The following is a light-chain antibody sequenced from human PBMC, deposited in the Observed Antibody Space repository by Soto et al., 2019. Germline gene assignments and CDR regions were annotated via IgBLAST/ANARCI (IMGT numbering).Light chain of an antibody. V-gene: IGKV3-20*01. Sequence: EIVFTQSPGTLSLSPEERATLSCRASQSVSSSYLAWYQQKPGQAPRLLIYGASSRATGIPDRFSGSGSGTDFTLTISRVEPEDFAVYYCQQYLSLPITFGQGTRLEIK. J-gene: IGKJ5*01. CDR2: GAS. CDR3: QQYLSLPIT. CDR1: QSVSSSY.